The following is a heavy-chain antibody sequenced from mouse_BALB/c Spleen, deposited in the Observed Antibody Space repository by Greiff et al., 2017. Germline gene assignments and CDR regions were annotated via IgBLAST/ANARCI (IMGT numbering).Heavy chain of an antibody. J-gene: IGHJ1*01. D-gene: IGHD2-4*01. V-gene: IGHV1-5*01. CDR1: GYSFTSYW. Sequence: EVQLQQSGTVLARPGASVKMSCKASGYSFTSYWMHWVKQRPGQGLEWIGAIYPGNSDTSYNQKFKGKAKLTAVTSASTAYMELSSLTNEDSAVYYCTRSTMITTGYWYFDVWGAGTTVTVSS. CDR3: TRSTMITTGYWYFDV. CDR2: IYPGNSDT.